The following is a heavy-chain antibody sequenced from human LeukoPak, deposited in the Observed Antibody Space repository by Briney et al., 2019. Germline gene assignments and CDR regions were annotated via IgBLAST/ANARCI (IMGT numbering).Heavy chain of an antibody. CDR3: ATGYSYGSLAY. CDR2: IYSGGST. CDR1: GFTVSSSY. J-gene: IGHJ4*02. Sequence: GGSLRLSCAASGFTVSSSYMSWVRQAPGKGLEWVSVIYSGGSTYYADSVKGRFAISRDNSKNTLYLQMNSLRAEDTAVCYCATGYSYGSLAYWGQGTLVTVSS. D-gene: IGHD5-18*01. V-gene: IGHV3-53*01.